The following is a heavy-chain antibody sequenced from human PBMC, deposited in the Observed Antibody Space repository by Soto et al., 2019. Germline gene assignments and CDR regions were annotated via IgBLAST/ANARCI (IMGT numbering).Heavy chain of an antibody. D-gene: IGHD3-10*01. J-gene: IGHJ6*02. Sequence: ASVKVSCKASGYTFTGYYMHWVRQAPGQGLEWMGWINPNSGGTNYAQKFQGWVTMTTDTSTSTAYMELRSLRSDDTAVYYCASYYYGSGSCYSYYGMDVWGQGTTVTVSS. CDR3: ASYYYGSGSCYSYYGMDV. V-gene: IGHV1-2*04. CDR1: GYTFTGYY. CDR2: INPNSGGT.